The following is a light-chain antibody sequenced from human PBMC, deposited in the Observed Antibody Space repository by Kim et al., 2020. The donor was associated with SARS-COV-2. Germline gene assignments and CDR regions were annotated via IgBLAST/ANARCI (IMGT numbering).Light chain of an antibody. V-gene: IGKV1-17*01. CDR3: QQFNTYPLT. CDR2: GAS. J-gene: IGKJ4*01. Sequence: ASAGDSVPMTRRARQGFNDDVGWDQQKPGTAPRGLIFGASTLAGGVPSRFSGSGSGTEFTLTHSSLQTQDVATYYCQQFNTYPLTFGGRAKVDI. CDR1: QGFNDD.